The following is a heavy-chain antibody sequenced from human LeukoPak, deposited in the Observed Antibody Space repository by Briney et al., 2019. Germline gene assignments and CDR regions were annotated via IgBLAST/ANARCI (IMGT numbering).Heavy chain of an antibody. Sequence: GESLKISCKGSGYSFTSYWIGWVRQMPGKGLEWMGIIYPGDSDTRYSPSFQGQVTISADKSISTAYLQWSSLKASDTAMYYCASQAPTPDSKLVDAFDIWGQGTMLTVSS. CDR1: GYSFTSYW. D-gene: IGHD1-1*01. CDR2: IYPGDSDT. CDR3: ASQAPTPDSKLVDAFDI. V-gene: IGHV5-51*01. J-gene: IGHJ3*02.